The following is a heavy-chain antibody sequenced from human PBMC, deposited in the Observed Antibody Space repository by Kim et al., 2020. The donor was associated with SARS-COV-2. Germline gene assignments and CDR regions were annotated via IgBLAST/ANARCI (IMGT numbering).Heavy chain of an antibody. D-gene: IGHD5-12*01. CDR1: GGSFSGYY. V-gene: IGHV4-34*01. CDR2: INHSGST. Sequence: SETLSLTCAVYGGSFSGYYWSWIRQPPGKGLEWIGEINHSGSTNYNPSLKSRVTISVDTSKNQFSLKLSSVTAADTAVYYCARGERVEMATIFVYWGQGTLVTVSS. CDR3: ARGERVEMATIFVY. J-gene: IGHJ4*02.